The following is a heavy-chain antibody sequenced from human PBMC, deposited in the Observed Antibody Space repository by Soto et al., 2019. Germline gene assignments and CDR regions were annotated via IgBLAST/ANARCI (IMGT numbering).Heavy chain of an antibody. CDR3: AKVAAAHLPWFDP. CDR2: ISYDGSNK. J-gene: IGHJ5*02. Sequence: GGSLRLSCAASGFTFSGYGMHWVRQAPGKGLEWVAVISYDGSNKYYADSVKGRFTISRDNSKNTLYLQMNSLRAEDTAVYYCAKVAAAHLPWFDPWGQGTLVTVSS. V-gene: IGHV3-30*18. D-gene: IGHD6-13*01. CDR1: GFTFSGYG.